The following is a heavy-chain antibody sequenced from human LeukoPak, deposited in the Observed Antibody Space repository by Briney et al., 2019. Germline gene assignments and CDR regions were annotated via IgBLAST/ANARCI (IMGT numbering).Heavy chain of an antibody. CDR2: ISAYNGNT. CDR1: GYTFTSYG. Sequence: ASVKVSCKASGYTFTSYGISWVRRAPGQGLEWMGWISAYNGNTNYAQKLQGRVTMTTDTSTSTAYMELRSLRSDDTAVYYCARDAYDYVWGSYRSRGAFDIWGQGTMVTVSS. D-gene: IGHD3-16*02. J-gene: IGHJ3*02. CDR3: ARDAYDYVWGSYRSRGAFDI. V-gene: IGHV1-18*01.